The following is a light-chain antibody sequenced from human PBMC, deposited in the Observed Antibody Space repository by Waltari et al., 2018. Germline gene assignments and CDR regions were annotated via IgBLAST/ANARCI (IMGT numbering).Light chain of an antibody. CDR3: QVWDDTTDSGV. CDR2: YDI. Sequence: YVVTQPPSVSVAPGQTATLTCGGENIESKSVNWYQQKPGQAPVLVMFYDIDRPSGIPERFSGSNSGNTATLTISWVEAGDEADYHCQVWDDTTDSGVFGGGTRLTVL. J-gene: IGLJ3*02. V-gene: IGLV3-21*04. CDR1: NIESKS.